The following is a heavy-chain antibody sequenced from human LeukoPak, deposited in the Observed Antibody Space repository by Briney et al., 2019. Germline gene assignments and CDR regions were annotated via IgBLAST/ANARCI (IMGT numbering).Heavy chain of an antibody. CDR1: GGTFSSYA. Sequence: GASVKVSCKASGGTFSSYAISWVRQAPGQGLEWMGGIIPIFGTANYAQKFQGRVTMTRNTSISTAYMELSSLRSEDTAVYYCARGRKPAALDYWGQGTLVTVSS. D-gene: IGHD2-2*01. CDR3: ARGRKPAALDY. CDR2: IIPIFGTA. V-gene: IGHV1-69*05. J-gene: IGHJ4*02.